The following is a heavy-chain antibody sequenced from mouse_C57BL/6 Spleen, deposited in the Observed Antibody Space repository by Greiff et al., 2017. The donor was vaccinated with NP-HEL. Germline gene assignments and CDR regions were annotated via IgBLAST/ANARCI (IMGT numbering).Heavy chain of an antibody. Sequence: EVKLVESGGGLVKPGGSLKLSCAASGFTFSSYAMSWVRQTPEKRLEWVATISVGGSYTYYPDNVKGRFTISRDNAKNNLYLQMSHLKSEDTAMYYCARDDYGSSIWYFDVWGTGTTVTVSS. CDR3: ARDDYGSSIWYFDV. CDR2: ISVGGSYT. D-gene: IGHD1-1*01. V-gene: IGHV5-4*01. J-gene: IGHJ1*03. CDR1: GFTFSSYA.